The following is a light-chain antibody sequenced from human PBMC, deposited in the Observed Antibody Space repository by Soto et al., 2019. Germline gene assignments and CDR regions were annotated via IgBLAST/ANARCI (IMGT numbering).Light chain of an antibody. CDR3: SSYTSSSTRV. J-gene: IGLJ1*01. CDR2: EVS. CDR1: SSDVGGYNY. Sequence: QSVLTQPASVSGSPGQSITISCTGTSSDVGGYNYVSWYQQHPGKAPKLMIYEVSNRPSGVSTRFSGSKSGNTASLTISGLQAEDEADDYCSSYTSSSTRVFGTGTKVTVL. V-gene: IGLV2-14*01.